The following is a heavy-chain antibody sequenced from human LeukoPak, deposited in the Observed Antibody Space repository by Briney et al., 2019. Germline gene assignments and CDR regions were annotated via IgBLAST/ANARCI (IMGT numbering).Heavy chain of an antibody. CDR3: ARAMVRGAYYYYMDV. Sequence: ASVKVSCKASGYTFTGYYMHWVRQAPGQGLEWMGWINPNSGGTNYAQKFQGRVTMTRDTSISTAYMELSRLRSDDTAVYYCARAMVRGAYYYYMDVWGKGTTVTISS. CDR1: GYTFTGYY. CDR2: INPNSGGT. J-gene: IGHJ6*03. D-gene: IGHD3-10*01. V-gene: IGHV1-2*02.